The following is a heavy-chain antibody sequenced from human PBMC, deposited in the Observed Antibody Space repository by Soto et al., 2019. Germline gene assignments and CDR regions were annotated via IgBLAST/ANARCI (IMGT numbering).Heavy chain of an antibody. V-gene: IGHV1-69*01. J-gene: IGHJ6*02. CDR3: ASGGSGSYATGGYYSYGLDV. D-gene: IGHD1-26*01. CDR2: IIPICGTA. Sequence: QVQLVQSGAEVKKPGSSVKVSCKASGGTFNSYAINWVRQAPGQGLAWLGGIIPICGTANYAQEFQGRVTISADEDMIRGYLDLSSLRAEDTALYDCASGGSGSYATGGYYSYGLDVWGQGTTVTVSS. CDR1: GGTFNSYA.